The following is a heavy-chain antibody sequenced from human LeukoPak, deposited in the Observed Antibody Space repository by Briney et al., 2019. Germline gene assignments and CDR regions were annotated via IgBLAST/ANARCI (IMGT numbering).Heavy chain of an antibody. CDR3: ARMGGGLVVVPAAIPYNWFDP. J-gene: IGHJ5*02. Sequence: SETLSLTCTVSGGSISSYYWSWIRQPPGKGLEWIGYIYYSWSTNYNPSLKSRVTISVDTSKNQFSLKLSSVTAADTAVYYCARMGGGLVVVPAAIPYNWFDPWGQGTLVTVSS. CDR1: GGSISSYY. D-gene: IGHD2-2*01. V-gene: IGHV4-59*08. CDR2: IYYSWST.